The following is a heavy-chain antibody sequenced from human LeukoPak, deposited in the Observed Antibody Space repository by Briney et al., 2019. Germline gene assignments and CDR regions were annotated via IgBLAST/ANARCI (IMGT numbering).Heavy chain of an antibody. CDR3: ARDFSSSHDAFDI. CDR2: ISYDGSNK. V-gene: IGHV3-30-3*01. D-gene: IGHD6-13*01. CDR1: GFTFSSYA. Sequence: GRSLRLSCAASGFTFSSYAMHWVRQAPGKGLEWVAVISYDGSNKYYADSVKGRFTISRDNSKNTLYLQMNSLRAEDTAVYYCARDFSSSHDAFDIWGQGTMVTVSS. J-gene: IGHJ3*02.